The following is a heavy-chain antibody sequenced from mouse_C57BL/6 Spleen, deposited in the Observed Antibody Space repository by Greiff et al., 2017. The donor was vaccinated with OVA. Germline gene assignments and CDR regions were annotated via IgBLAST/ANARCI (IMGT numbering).Heavy chain of an antibody. CDR3: ARRGDYDRDVDY. D-gene: IGHD2-4*01. CDR1: GYTFTNYW. V-gene: IGHV1-63*01. CDR2: LYPGGGYT. J-gene: IGHJ2*01. Sequence: VQLQESGAELVRPGPSVKMSCKASGYTFTNYWIGWAKQRPGHGLEWIGDLYPGGGYTDYNEKFKGKTTLTADKSSSAAYMQFSSLKTEDSAIYYCARRGDYDRDVDYWGQGTTLTVSS.